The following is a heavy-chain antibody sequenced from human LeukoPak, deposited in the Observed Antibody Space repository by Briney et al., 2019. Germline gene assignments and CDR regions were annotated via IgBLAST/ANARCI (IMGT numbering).Heavy chain of an antibody. J-gene: IGHJ4*02. D-gene: IGHD1-26*01. V-gene: IGHV3-23*01. Sequence: PGGSLRLSXAASGFTFSSYAMIWVRQAPGKGLEWVSTISSSGDSTYYADSVKGRFTISRDNSKNTLYLQMNSLRAEDTAVYFCAKGYSGSYSAFDYWGQGTLVTVSS. CDR2: ISSSGDST. CDR1: GFTFSSYA. CDR3: AKGYSGSYSAFDY.